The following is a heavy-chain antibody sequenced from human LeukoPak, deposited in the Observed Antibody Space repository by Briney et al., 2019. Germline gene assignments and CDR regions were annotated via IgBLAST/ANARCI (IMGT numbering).Heavy chain of an antibody. D-gene: IGHD5-24*01. CDR3: AITPGH. J-gene: IGHJ4*02. V-gene: IGHV1-8*03. CDR1: GYTLTELS. Sequence: ASVKVSCKVSGYTLTELSMHWVRQATGQGLEWMGWMNPNSGNTGYAQKFQGRVTITRNTSISTAYMELSSLRSEDTAVYYCAITPGHWGQGTLVTVSS. CDR2: MNPNSGNT.